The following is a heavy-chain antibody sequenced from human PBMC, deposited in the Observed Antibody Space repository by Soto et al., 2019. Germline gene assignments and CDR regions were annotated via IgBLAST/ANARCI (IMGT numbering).Heavy chain of an antibody. CDR3: VRAHHEAHYYAATYAFDL. CDR2: ISSASTDI. J-gene: IGHJ3*01. Sequence: PGWSLRLSCETSVLIFISYNMNWVRHAPGNGRECVSSISSASTDIFYADSLNGRFIISRDNVKNSLSLQLTSLREEDTAVSFCVRAHHEAHYYAATYAFDLWGRGTMVTVSS. CDR1: VLIFISYN. D-gene: IGHD3-10*01. V-gene: IGHV3-48*02.